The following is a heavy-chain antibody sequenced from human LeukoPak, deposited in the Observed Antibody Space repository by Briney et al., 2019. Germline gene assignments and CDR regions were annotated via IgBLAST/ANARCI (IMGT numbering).Heavy chain of an antibody. Sequence: SETLSLTCTVSGGSISSYYWSWIRQPPGKGLEWIGYIYYSGSTNYNPSLKSRVTISVDTSKNQFSLKLSSVTAADTAVYYCARAPIQPNPRPPYYYMDVWGKGTTVTVSS. V-gene: IGHV4-59*01. CDR3: ARAPIQPNPRPPYYYMDV. J-gene: IGHJ6*03. CDR2: IYYSGST. D-gene: IGHD5-18*01. CDR1: GGSISSYY.